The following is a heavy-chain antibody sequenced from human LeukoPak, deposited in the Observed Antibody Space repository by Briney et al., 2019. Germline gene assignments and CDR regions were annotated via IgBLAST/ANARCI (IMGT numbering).Heavy chain of an antibody. CDR2: ISSSGSTI. D-gene: IGHD3-22*01. J-gene: IGHJ4*02. CDR3: ARSYYYDSSGYPDPFDY. Sequence: GGSLRLSCAASGFTFSSYGMHWVRQAPGKGLEWVSYISSSGSTIYYADSVKGRFTISRGNAKNSLYLQMNSLRAEDTAVYYCARSYYYDSSGYPDPFDYWGQGTLVTVSS. CDR1: GFTFSSYG. V-gene: IGHV3-48*04.